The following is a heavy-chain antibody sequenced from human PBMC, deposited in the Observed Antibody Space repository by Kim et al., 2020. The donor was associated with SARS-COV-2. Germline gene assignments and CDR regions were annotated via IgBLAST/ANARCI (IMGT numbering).Heavy chain of an antibody. Sequence: GGSLRLSCAASGFTFSSYSMNWVRQAPGKGLEWVSLISSYSSYIYYADSVKGRFTISRDNAKNSLYLQMNSLRAEDTAVYYCARDTRNYDILTGYYNSGYFDYWGQGTLVTVSS. D-gene: IGHD3-9*01. CDR1: GFTFSSYS. CDR3: ARDTRNYDILTGYYNSGYFDY. V-gene: IGHV3-21*01. J-gene: IGHJ4*02. CDR2: ISSYSSYI.